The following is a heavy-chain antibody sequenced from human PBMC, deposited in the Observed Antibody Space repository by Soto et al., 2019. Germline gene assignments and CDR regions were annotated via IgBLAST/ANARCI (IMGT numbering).Heavy chain of an antibody. CDR1: GGYISSSNW. Sequence: SETLSLTSTVAGGYISSSNWWSWVRQPPGKGLEWIGKIYHSGSTNYNPSLKSRVSISVDTSKNQFSLNLSSVTAADTAVYFCARDRRLQAFDIWGQGTMVTVSS. J-gene: IGHJ3*02. CDR2: IYHSGST. CDR3: ARDRRLQAFDI. V-gene: IGHV4-4*02. D-gene: IGHD5-18*01.